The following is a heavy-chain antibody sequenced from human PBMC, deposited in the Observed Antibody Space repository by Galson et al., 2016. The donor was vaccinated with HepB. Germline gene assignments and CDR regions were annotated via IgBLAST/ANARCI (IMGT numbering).Heavy chain of an antibody. CDR3: ARDRGYNWNDVSQSRHYYYGMDG. J-gene: IGHJ6*02. D-gene: IGHD1-20*01. CDR1: GFTFNSYF. Sequence: SLRLSCAASGFTFNSYFMNWVRQAPGKGLEWVSSISSSSSYIYYADSVKGRFTISRDNAKNSLYLQMNSLRAEDTAVYYCARDRGYNWNDVSQSRHYYYGMDGWGQGTTVTVSS. V-gene: IGHV3-21*01. CDR2: ISSSSSYI.